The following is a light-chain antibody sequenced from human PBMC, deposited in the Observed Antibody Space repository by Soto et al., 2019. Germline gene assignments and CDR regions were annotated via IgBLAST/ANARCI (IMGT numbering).Light chain of an antibody. J-gene: IGLJ2*01. CDR1: SSDVGGYNY. CDR3: SSYTSRSTLV. CDR2: DVS. V-gene: IGLV2-14*01. Sequence: QSALTQPASVSGSPGQSITISCTGTSSDVGGYNYVSWYQQHPGKAPKLMIYDVSNRPSGVSNRFSGSKSGNTASLTISGVQAEDEADYYCSSYTSRSTLVFGGRTQLTVL.